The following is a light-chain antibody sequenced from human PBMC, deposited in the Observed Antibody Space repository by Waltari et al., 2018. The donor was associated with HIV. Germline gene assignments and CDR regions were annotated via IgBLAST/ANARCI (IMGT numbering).Light chain of an antibody. CDR3: SSYSNTSTLYV. J-gene: IGLJ1*01. V-gene: IGLV2-14*03. Sequence: QSALTQPPSVSGSPGQSVVISCYGSKNDIGRYDYVSWYQEFPGKAPKPILFDVFKRPSALSLCFSGSESGTTASPTISSLHIADAADYFCSSYSNTSTLYVFDTGTTVTVL. CDR1: KNDIGRYDY. CDR2: DVF.